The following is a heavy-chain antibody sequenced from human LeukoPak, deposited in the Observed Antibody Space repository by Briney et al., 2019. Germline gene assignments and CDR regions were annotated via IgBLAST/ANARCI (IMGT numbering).Heavy chain of an antibody. CDR1: GFTFSSYA. V-gene: IGHV3-30*04. CDR3: ARDLYYYYYYMDV. J-gene: IGHJ6*03. Sequence: GGSLRLPCAASGFTFSSYAMHWVRQAPGKGLEWVAVISYDGSNKYYADSVKGRFTISRDNSKNTLYLQMNSLRAEDTAVYYCARDLYYYYYYMDVWGKGTTVTVSS. CDR2: ISYDGSNK.